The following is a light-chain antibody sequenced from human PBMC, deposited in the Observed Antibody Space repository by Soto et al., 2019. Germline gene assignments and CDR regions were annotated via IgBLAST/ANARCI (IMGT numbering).Light chain of an antibody. CDR1: SSNIGAGYD. Sequence: QSVLTQPPSVSGAPGQRGTISCTGSSSNIGAGYDVHWYQQLPGTAPKLLIYGNSNRPSGVPDRFSGSKSGTSASLAITWLQAEDEADYSCQSYDSSLSGFYVFGTGTKLTVL. J-gene: IGLJ1*01. V-gene: IGLV1-40*01. CDR2: GNS. CDR3: QSYDSSLSGFYV.